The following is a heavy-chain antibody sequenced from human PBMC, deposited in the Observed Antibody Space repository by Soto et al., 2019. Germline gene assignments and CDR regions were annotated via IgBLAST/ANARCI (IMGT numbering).Heavy chain of an antibody. CDR2: IDPSDSYI. CDR3: ASHLDLAAHSVCLAY. J-gene: IGHJ4*02. Sequence: GDSLKISCKASGYNFTNYWISWVRQMPGKGLEWMARIDPSDSYINYSPSFQGHVTISADKSISTAYLQWSSLKASDTAMYYCASHLDLAAHSVCLAYWGQGPRVSVSS. D-gene: IGHD6-6*01. V-gene: IGHV5-10-1*01. CDR1: GYNFTNYW.